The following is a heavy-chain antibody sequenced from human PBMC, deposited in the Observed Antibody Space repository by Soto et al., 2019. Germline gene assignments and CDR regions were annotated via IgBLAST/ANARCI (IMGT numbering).Heavy chain of an antibody. Sequence: SETLSLTCTVSGGSISSYYWSWIRQPPGKGLEWIGYIYYSGSTNYNPSLKGRVTISVDMSKNQFSLKLSSVTAADTAVYYCARRYGGNLDYWGQGTLVTVSS. CDR2: IYYSGST. D-gene: IGHD1-26*01. J-gene: IGHJ4*02. CDR1: GGSISSYY. V-gene: IGHV4-59*08. CDR3: ARRYGGNLDY.